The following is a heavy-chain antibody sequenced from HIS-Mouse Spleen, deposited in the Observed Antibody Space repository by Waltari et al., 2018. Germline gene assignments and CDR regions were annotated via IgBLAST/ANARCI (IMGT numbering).Heavy chain of an antibody. D-gene: IGHD3-3*01. J-gene: IGHJ4*02. CDR1: GYPSTSLD. V-gene: IGHV1-8*01. CDR2: MNPNRGNT. CDR3: ARVYYDFWSGYYY. Sequence: QVQLVQSGAEVKKPGASVKVAAKASGYPSTSLDINWVLQATGKGLEWMGWMNPNRGNTGYAQKFQGRVNMTRNTSISTAYMELSSLRSEDTAVYYCARVYYDFWSGYYYWGQGTLVTVSS.